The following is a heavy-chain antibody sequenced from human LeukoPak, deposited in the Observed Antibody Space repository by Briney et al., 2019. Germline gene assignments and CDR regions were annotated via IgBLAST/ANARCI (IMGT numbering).Heavy chain of an antibody. CDR2: INPNSGGT. J-gene: IGHJ4*02. Sequence: ASVKVSCKASGYTFTGYYMHWVRQAPGQGLEWMGWINPNSGGTNYAQKFQGRVTMTRDTSISTAYMELSRLRSEDTAVYYCAREGSLSSIGAIGHWGQGTLVTVSS. V-gene: IGHV1-2*02. D-gene: IGHD3-10*01. CDR1: GYTFTGYY. CDR3: AREGSLSSIGAIGH.